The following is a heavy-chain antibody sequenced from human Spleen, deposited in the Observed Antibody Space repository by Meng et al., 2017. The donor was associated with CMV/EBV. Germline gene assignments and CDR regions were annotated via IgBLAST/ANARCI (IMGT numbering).Heavy chain of an antibody. J-gene: IGHJ3*02. CDR3: ARDAPVAGTSGAFDI. V-gene: IGHV3-74*01. CDR2: IDSDESNT. Sequence: GESLKISCAASGFTFSNYWMHWVRQAPGKGLVWVARIDSDESNTSDESKTRYADSVKGRFTISRDDARNTLYLQMNSLRVDDTAVYYCARDAPVAGTSGAFDIWGQGTMVTVSS. D-gene: IGHD6-19*01. CDR1: GFTFSNYW.